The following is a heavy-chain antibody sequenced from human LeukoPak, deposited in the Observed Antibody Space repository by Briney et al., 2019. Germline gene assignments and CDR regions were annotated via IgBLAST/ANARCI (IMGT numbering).Heavy chain of an antibody. CDR3: ASTSSGGSWAESDY. D-gene: IGHD2-15*01. CDR2: IIPIFGTA. Sequence: GASVKVSCKASGGTFSSYAISLVRQAPGQGLEWMGGIIPIFGTANYAQKFQGRVTITADESTSTAYMELSSLRSEDTAVYYCASTSSGGSWAESDYWGQGTLVTDSS. V-gene: IGHV1-69*01. CDR1: GGTFSSYA. J-gene: IGHJ4*02.